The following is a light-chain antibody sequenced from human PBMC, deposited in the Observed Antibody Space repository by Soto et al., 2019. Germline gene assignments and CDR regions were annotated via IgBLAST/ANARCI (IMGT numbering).Light chain of an antibody. CDR3: QQGGSFPIT. J-gene: IGKJ5*01. V-gene: IGKV1-12*01. CDR1: QDIGSW. Sequence: DIQMTQSPSSVSASVGDRVTITCRASQDIGSWLAWYQQKPGKAPDLLIYGASSLQSGVPSRFYGSGSGSDFTLTISSLQPEDFATYYCQQGGSFPITFGQGTRLVIK. CDR2: GAS.